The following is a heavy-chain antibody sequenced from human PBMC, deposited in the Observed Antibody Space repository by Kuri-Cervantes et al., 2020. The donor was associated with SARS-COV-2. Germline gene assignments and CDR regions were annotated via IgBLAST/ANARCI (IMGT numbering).Heavy chain of an antibody. CDR3: ARDLGWPVVGWFDP. J-gene: IGHJ5*02. V-gene: IGHV1-69*13. CDR1: GYTFTGYY. CDR2: IIPIFGTA. D-gene: IGHD2-15*01. Sequence: SVKVSCKASGYTFTGYYMHWVRQAPGQGLEWMGGIIPIFGTANYAQKFQGRVTITADESTSTAYMELSSLRSDDTAVYYCARDLGWPVVGWFDPWGQGTLVTVSS.